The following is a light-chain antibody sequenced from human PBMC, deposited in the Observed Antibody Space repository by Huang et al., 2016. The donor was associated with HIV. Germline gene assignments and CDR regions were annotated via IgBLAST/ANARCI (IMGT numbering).Light chain of an antibody. V-gene: IGKV3-11*01. CDR3: QQRSDWPPT. CDR2: NAS. J-gene: IGKJ1*01. Sequence: EILLAQSPVTLSLSPGERATLACRASQSVSVYLAWYQQKAGQPPRLLIYNASNRATGIPARFSGSGSGTDFTLTISSLEPEDFAVYYCQQRSDWPPTFGRGTKVEIK. CDR1: QSVSVY.